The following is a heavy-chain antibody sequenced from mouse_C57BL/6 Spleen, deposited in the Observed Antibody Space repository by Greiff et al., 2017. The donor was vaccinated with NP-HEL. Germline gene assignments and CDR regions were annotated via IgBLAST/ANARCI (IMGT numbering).Heavy chain of an antibody. CDR2: IYPGSGNT. J-gene: IGHJ3*01. Sequence: VQLQQSGAELVRPGASVKLSCKASGYTFTDYYINWVKQRPGQGLEWIARIYPGSGNTYYNEKFKGKATLTAEKSSSTAYMQLSSLTSEDSAVYFCASPRQLRLRWFAYWGQGTLVTVSA. CDR3: ASPRQLRLRWFAY. V-gene: IGHV1-76*01. D-gene: IGHD3-2*02. CDR1: GYTFTDYY.